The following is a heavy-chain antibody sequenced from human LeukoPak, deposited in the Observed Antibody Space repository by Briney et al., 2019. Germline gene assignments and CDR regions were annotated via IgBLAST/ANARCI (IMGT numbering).Heavy chain of an antibody. CDR3: ARGIAAASEAFDI. V-gene: IGHV1-69*05. CDR2: IIPTFGTA. D-gene: IGHD6-13*01. Sequence: GASVKVSCKASGGTFSSYAISWLRQAPGQGLEWMGGIIPTFGTANYAQKFQGRVTITTDESTSTAYMELSSLRSEDTAVYYCARGIAAASEAFDIWGQGTMVTVSS. J-gene: IGHJ3*02. CDR1: GGTFSSYA.